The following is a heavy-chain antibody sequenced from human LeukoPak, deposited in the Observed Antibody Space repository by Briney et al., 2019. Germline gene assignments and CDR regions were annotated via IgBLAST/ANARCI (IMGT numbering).Heavy chain of an antibody. D-gene: IGHD6-19*01. V-gene: IGHV3-23*01. CDR2: ISGGAGST. J-gene: IGHJ5*02. CDR1: AITFSTYA. CDR3: ITEIRSSGWHNWFDP. Sequence: PGGSLSLSCAASAITFSTYAMSWVRQAPGKGLECVSVISGGAGSTYYADSVKGRFTISRDNSKNTLYLQMNSLRAEDTAVYYCITEIRSSGWHNWFDPWGQGTLVTVSS.